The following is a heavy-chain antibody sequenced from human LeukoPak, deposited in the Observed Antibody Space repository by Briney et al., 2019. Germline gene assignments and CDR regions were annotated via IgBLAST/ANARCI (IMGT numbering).Heavy chain of an antibody. Sequence: PGGSLRLSCAASGFTFSSYGTHWVRQAPGKGLEWVAVIWYDGSNKYYADSVKGRFTISRDNAKNSLYLQMNSLRAEDTAVYYCARGPDSEYFDWSPSRVDAFDIWGQGTMVTVSS. CDR3: ARGPDSEYFDWSPSRVDAFDI. D-gene: IGHD3-9*01. CDR2: IWYDGSNK. J-gene: IGHJ3*02. CDR1: GFTFSSYG. V-gene: IGHV3-33*01.